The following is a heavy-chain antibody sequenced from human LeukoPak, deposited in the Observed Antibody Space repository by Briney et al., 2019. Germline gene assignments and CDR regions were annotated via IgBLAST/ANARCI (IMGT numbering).Heavy chain of an antibody. CDR3: ARGPSGYHNT. J-gene: IGHJ4*02. CDR2: ISYFGSNK. D-gene: IGHD5-12*01. CDR1: GFTFSSYG. V-gene: IGHV3-30*03. Sequence: GGSLRLSCAASGFTFSSYGMHWVRQAPGKGLEWVAVISYFGSNKYYADSVKGRFTISRDNSKNTLYLQMNSLRAEDTAVYYCARGPSGYHNTGGQGTLVTVSS.